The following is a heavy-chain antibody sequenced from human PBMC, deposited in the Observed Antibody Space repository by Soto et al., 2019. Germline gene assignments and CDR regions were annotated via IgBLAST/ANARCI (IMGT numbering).Heavy chain of an antibody. CDR3: ASGDTYSSSSGGYYYYYGMDV. V-gene: IGHV1-69*06. Sequence: QVHLVQSGAEVKKPGSSVKVSCKASGGTFSSYAISWVRQAPGQGLEWMGGIIPIFGTANYAQKFQGRVTITADKSTSTAYMEMSSLRSEDTAVYYCASGDTYSSSSGGYYYYYGMDVWGQGTTVTVSS. CDR2: IIPIFGTA. D-gene: IGHD6-6*01. CDR1: GGTFSSYA. J-gene: IGHJ6*02.